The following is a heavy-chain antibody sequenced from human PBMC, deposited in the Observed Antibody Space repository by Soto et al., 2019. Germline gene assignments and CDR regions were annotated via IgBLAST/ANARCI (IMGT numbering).Heavy chain of an antibody. J-gene: IGHJ6*03. CDR1: GFTFSSYW. D-gene: IGHD3-3*01. CDR3: ASLYDFWSGSYTGLYYMDV. Sequence: GGSLRLSCAASGFTFSSYWMTWVRQAPGKGLEWVANIKRYGSVKCYVDSVKGRFTISRDNAKNSLYLEMDSLRAEDTAVYYCASLYDFWSGSYTGLYYMDVWGKGTTVTVSS. V-gene: IGHV3-7*01. CDR2: IKRYGSVK.